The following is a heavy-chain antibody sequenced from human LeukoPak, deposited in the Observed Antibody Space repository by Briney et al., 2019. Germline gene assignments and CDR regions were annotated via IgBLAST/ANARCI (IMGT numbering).Heavy chain of an antibody. CDR1: GVTVSSNY. CDR2: IYSGGST. V-gene: IGHV3-66*01. CDR3: AREKTIRGHPYRGFDY. J-gene: IGHJ4*02. Sequence: PGGSLRLSCAASGVTVSSNYMSWVRQAPGKGLEWVSVIYSGGSTYYADSVKGRFTISRDNSKNTLYLQMNSLRAEDTAVYYCAREKTIRGHPYRGFDYWGQGTLVTVSS. D-gene: IGHD3-10*01.